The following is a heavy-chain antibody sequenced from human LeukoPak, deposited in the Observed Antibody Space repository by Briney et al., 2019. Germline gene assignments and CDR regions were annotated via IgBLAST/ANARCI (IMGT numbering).Heavy chain of an antibody. J-gene: IGHJ5*02. V-gene: IGHV1-69*04. Sequence: GASVKVSCKASGGTFSSYAISWVRQAPGQGLEWMGRIIPILGIANYAQKFQGRVTITADKSTSTAYMELSSLRSEDTAVYYCARDGTVRNWFDPWGQGTLVTVSS. CDR3: ARDGTVRNWFDP. CDR1: GGTFSSYA. D-gene: IGHD4-11*01. CDR2: IIPILGIA.